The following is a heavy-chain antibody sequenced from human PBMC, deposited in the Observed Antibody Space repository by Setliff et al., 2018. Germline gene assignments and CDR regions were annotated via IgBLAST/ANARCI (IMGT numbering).Heavy chain of an antibody. J-gene: IGHJ4*02. Sequence: SETLSLTCTVSGGSMITNDYFWGWIRQSPGTGLEWIGSIFYNGMAYYNPSLKSRVTMSVDTSKNQFSLNLTSVTAADTAVYYCARASVVHAIAVGYWGQGTLVTVSS. CDR3: ARASVVHAIAVGY. CDR1: GGSMITNDYF. V-gene: IGHV4-39*01. CDR2: IFYNGMA. D-gene: IGHD2-15*01.